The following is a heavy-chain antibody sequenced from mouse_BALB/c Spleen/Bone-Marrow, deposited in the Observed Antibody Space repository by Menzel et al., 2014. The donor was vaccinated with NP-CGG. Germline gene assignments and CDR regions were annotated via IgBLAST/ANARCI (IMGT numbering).Heavy chain of an antibody. CDR1: GFNIKDTY. D-gene: IGHD2-10*01. CDR2: IDPANGFA. J-gene: IGHJ4*01. Sequence: VQLKHSGAELVKPGASVKLSCTASGFNIKDTYIHWVNQRPEQGLEWIGRIDPANGFAKYDPKFQGKATITADTSSNTAYLRLSSLTAEDTAVYYCARAYYGNYPYVMDYWGQGTSVTVSS. V-gene: IGHV14-3*02. CDR3: ARAYYGNYPYVMDY.